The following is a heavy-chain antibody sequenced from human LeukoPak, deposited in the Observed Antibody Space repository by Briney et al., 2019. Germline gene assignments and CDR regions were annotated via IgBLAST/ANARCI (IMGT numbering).Heavy chain of an antibody. J-gene: IGHJ4*02. CDR1: GGSISSSSYY. V-gene: IGHV4-39*01. CDR3: ATRYSYGQRVNY. D-gene: IGHD5-18*01. CDR2: TYYSGST. Sequence: SETLSLTCTVSGGSISSSSYYWGWIRQPPGKGLEWIGSTYYSGSTYYNPSLKSRVTISVDTSKNQFSLKLSSVTAADTAVYYCATRYSYGQRVNYWGQGTLVTVSS.